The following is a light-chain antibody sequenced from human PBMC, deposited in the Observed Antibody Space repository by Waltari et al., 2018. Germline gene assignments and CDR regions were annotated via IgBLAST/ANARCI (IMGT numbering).Light chain of an antibody. CDR1: SNYVGGYNH. Sequence: QSALTQPRSVSGSPGQSVTFSCTGTSNYVGGYNHVHWYQPSPGKAPKLMIYDVFNRPSGVPDRFSGCKSGNTDSLTISGLQADDEADYYCCSYAGSYTVLFGGGTKLTVL. CDR3: CSYAGSYTVL. J-gene: IGLJ2*01. CDR2: DVF. V-gene: IGLV2-11*01.